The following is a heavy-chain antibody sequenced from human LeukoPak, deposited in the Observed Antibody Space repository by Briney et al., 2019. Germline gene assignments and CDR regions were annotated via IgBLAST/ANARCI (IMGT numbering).Heavy chain of an antibody. CDR2: INHSGSA. CDR1: GGAFSGYY. CDR3: ARGQGTVTTH. V-gene: IGHV4-34*01. Sequence: SETLSLTCAVSGGAFSGYYWTWIRPPPRKGLEWIGEINHSGSANCNPSLMSRVTISLDTSKNHFSLNLSSVTAADTAVYYCARGQGTVTTHWGQGTLVTVSS. D-gene: IGHD4-11*01. J-gene: IGHJ4*02.